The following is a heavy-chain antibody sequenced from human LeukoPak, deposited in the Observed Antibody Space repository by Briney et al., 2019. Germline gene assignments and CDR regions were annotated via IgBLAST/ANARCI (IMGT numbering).Heavy chain of an antibody. Sequence: SETLSLTCTVSGGSISSSSYYWGWIRQPPGKGLEWIGSIYYSGSTYYNPSLKSRVTISVGTSKNQFSLKLSSVTAADTAVYYCARLPPGPDRNGAFDIWGQGTMVTVSS. CDR1: GGSISSSSYY. J-gene: IGHJ3*02. CDR2: IYYSGST. V-gene: IGHV4-39*01. CDR3: ARLPPGPDRNGAFDI. D-gene: IGHD1-14*01.